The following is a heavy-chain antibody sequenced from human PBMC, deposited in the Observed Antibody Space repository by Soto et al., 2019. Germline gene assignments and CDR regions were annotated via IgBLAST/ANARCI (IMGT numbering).Heavy chain of an antibody. CDR3: PRENAAAASPTLDY. CDR1: GYPFTTYG. Sequence: ASVKVSCTASGYPFTTYGIDWVRQAPGQGLEWMGWISVSNGYTNYAQNLQGRVTMTADTSTNVAYMELRSLRADDTAVYYCPRENAAAASPTLDYWGHGTLVTVSS. CDR2: ISVSNGYT. D-gene: IGHD6-13*01. J-gene: IGHJ4*01. V-gene: IGHV1-18*01.